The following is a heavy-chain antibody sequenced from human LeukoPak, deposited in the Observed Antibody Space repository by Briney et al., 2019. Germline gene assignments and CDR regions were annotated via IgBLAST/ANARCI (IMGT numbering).Heavy chain of an antibody. V-gene: IGHV3-21*01. Sequence: GGSLRLSCAASGFTLRSYSMNWVRQAPGKGLEWVSYISTSSYYIYYADSVKGRFTISRDDTNNSLFLQMNSLRAEDTAIYYCARDASGSSTGLIDSWGQGTLVTVSS. D-gene: IGHD1-26*01. CDR3: ARDASGSSTGLIDS. J-gene: IGHJ4*02. CDR2: ISTSSYYI. CDR1: GFTLRSYS.